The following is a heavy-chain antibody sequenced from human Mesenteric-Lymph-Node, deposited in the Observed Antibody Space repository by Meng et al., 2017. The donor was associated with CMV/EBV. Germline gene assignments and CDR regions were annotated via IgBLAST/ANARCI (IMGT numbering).Heavy chain of an antibody. J-gene: IGHJ4*02. D-gene: IGHD7-27*01. Sequence: VPGGSISSGGYSWSWIRQPPGKGLEWIGYIYHSGGTYYPPSLQSRVTISLDRSKNQFSLRLSSVTAADTAVYFCARVSIPLGGSFDYWGQGTLVTVSS. CDR1: GGSISSGGYS. CDR2: IYHSGGT. V-gene: IGHV4-30-2*01. CDR3: ARVSIPLGGSFDY.